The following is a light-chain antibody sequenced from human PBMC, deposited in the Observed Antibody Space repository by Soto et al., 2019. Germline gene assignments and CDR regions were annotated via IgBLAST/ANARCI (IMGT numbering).Light chain of an antibody. CDR1: QSVSSY. V-gene: IGKV3-11*01. J-gene: IGKJ1*01. CDR2: DAS. Sequence: EIVLTQSPATLCLSRGERATLPFGASQSVSSYLAWYQQKPGQAPRLLIYDASNRATGIPARFSGSGSGTDFTLTISSLEPEDFAVYYCQQRSNWPRTFGQGTKVDIK. CDR3: QQRSNWPRT.